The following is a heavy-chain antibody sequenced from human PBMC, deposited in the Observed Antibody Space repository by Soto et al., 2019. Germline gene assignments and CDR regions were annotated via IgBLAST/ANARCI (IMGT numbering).Heavy chain of an antibody. V-gene: IGHV4-59*01. CDR1: GASISTYY. CDR3: ERDFSGYSESSGHTWFDP. J-gene: IGHJ5*02. Sequence: PSETLSLTCTVSGASISTYYWSWIRQPPGRALEWIGYVHHIGGSNYNPSLRSRVIMAVDTSKNQFSLQVRSLTAADTAVYYCERDFSGYSESSGHTWFDPWGQGTLVTVS. CDR2: VHHIGGS. D-gene: IGHD3-22*01.